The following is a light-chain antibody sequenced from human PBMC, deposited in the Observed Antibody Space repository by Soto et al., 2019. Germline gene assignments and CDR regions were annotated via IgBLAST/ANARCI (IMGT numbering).Light chain of an antibody. CDR1: QSISSW. CDR2: DAS. J-gene: IGKJ1*01. V-gene: IGKV1-5*01. CDR3: QQYETCSGT. Sequence: DFQMTQSPSTLSASVGDRVTITCRASQSISSWLAWYQQKPGEAPKLLIYDASALPRGVPSRFSGSGSGTKFTLTIASLQPDDFATYYCQQYETCSGTFGPGTKVDIK.